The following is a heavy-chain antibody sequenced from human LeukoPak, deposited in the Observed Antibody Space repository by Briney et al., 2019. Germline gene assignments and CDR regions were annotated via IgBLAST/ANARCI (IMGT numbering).Heavy chain of an antibody. CDR3: ARDLGIVGATTGDKSYYYYYMDV. J-gene: IGHJ6*03. Sequence: GSSVKVSCRASGGTFSSYAISWVRQAPGQGLEWMGGIIPIFGTANYAQKFQGRVTITADKSTSTAYMELSSLRSEDTAVYYCARDLGIVGATTGDKSYYYYYMDVWGKGTTVTVSS. CDR2: IIPIFGTA. CDR1: GGTFSSYA. V-gene: IGHV1-69*06. D-gene: IGHD1-26*01.